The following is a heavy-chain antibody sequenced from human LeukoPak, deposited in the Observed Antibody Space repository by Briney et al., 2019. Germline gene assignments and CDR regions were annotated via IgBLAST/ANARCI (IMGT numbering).Heavy chain of an antibody. J-gene: IGHJ4*02. CDR3: AREGFDY. CDR2: INPSGGST. Sequence: ASVKVSCKASRYTFSSYYIHWVRQAPGQGLEWMGIINPSGGSTNYAQKFQGRVTITRNTSISTAYMELSSLISEDTAVYYCAREGFDYWGQGTLVTVSS. V-gene: IGHV1-46*01. CDR1: RYTFSSYY.